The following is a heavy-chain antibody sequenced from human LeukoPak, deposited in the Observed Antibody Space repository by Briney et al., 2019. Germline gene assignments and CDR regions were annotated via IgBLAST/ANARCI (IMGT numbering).Heavy chain of an antibody. D-gene: IGHD3-10*01. V-gene: IGHV3-23*01. CDR2: ISGSGGST. J-gene: IGHJ4*02. CDR1: GFTFSSYA. CDR3: AKGRTVRGVIITQKYYFDY. Sequence: GSLRLSXAASGFTFSSYAMSWVRQAPGKGLEWVSAISGSGGSTYYADSGKGRFTISRDSSKNTLYLQMNSLRAEDTAVYYCAKGRTVRGVIITQKYYFDYWGQGTLVTVSS.